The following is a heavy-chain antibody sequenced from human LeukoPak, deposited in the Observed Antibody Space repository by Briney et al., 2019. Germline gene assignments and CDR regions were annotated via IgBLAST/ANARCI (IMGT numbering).Heavy chain of an antibody. CDR3: RRLSGIGVNDYVDV. J-gene: IGHJ6*03. CDR2: ISPADSST. CDR1: GYSFRNYW. V-gene: IGHV5-51*01. D-gene: IGHD3-16*01. Sequence: GESLKISCEGSGYSFRNYWIGWVRQMPGKGLEWMGIISPADSSTKYSSSFQGQVTISADKSISTAYLQWGSLRASDTAVYCVRRLSGIGVNDYVDVWGKGTTVTVSS.